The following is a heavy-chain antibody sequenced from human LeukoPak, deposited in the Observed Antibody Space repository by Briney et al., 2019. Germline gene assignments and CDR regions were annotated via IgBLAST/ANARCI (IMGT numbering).Heavy chain of an antibody. V-gene: IGHV1-69*06. CDR1: GGSFRSYG. Sequence: SVKVPCKASGGSFRSYGINWVRQAPGQGLEWMGGIIPPFGTVTYAQKFQGRVTFTEDKSTSTAYMELSSLKSEDTAVFYCARSAPYGESYYFAYWGQGTLVTVSS. CDR3: ARSAPYGESYYFAY. J-gene: IGHJ4*02. CDR2: IIPPFGTV. D-gene: IGHD4-17*01.